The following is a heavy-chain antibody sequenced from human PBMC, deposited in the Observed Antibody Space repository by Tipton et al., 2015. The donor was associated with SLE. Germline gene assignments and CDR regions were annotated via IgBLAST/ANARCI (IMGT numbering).Heavy chain of an antibody. J-gene: IGHJ2*01. Sequence: TLSLTCAVYGGSFSGYYWSWIRQPPGKGLEWIGEINHSGSTNYNPSLKSRVTISVDTSKNQISLKRSSVTAADTAVYYCARRGGQQLRWYFDLWGRGTLVTVSS. CDR1: GGSFSGYY. V-gene: IGHV4-34*01. CDR2: INHSGST. CDR3: ARRGGQQLRWYFDL. D-gene: IGHD6-13*01.